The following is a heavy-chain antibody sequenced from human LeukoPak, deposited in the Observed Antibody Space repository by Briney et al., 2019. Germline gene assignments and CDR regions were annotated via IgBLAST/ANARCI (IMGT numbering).Heavy chain of an antibody. CDR2: IYYSGST. CDR1: GGSISSSSYY. J-gene: IGHJ6*02. D-gene: IGHD6-13*01. CDR3: ARDERYSSSWYYYCGMDV. V-gene: IGHV4-39*07. Sequence: SETLSLTCTVSGGSISSSSYYWGWIRQPPGKGLEWIGSIYYSGSTYYNPSLKSRVTISVDTSKNQFSLKLSSVTAADTAVYYCARDERYSSSWYYYCGMDVWGQGTTVTVSS.